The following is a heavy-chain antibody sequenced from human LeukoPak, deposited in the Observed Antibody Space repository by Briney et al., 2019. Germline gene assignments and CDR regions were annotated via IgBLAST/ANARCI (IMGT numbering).Heavy chain of an antibody. CDR3: ARVLAAAAYFDY. CDR1: GGSISSGGYS. J-gene: IGHJ4*02. Sequence: SETLSLTCAVSGGSISSGGYSWSWIRQPPGKGLEWIGYIYHSGSTYYKPSLKSRVTISVDRSKNQFSLKLSSVTAADTAVYYCARVLAAAAYFDYWGQGTLVTVSS. D-gene: IGHD6-13*01. V-gene: IGHV4-30-2*01. CDR2: IYHSGST.